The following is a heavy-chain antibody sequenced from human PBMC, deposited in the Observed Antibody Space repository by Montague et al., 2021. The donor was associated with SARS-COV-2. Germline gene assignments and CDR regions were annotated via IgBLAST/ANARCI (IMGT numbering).Heavy chain of an antibody. Sequence: TLSLTCTVSGGSVSSGGYYWSWIRQPAGKGLEWIGRIYTSGSSNYNPSLKSRVTISVDTSKNQFSLKVSSVTAADTAVYYCARERSADYYDGSGYHSYKYGMDVWGQGTTVTVSS. CDR1: GGSVSSGGYY. CDR2: IYTSGSS. D-gene: IGHD3-22*01. V-gene: IGHV4-61*02. J-gene: IGHJ6*02. CDR3: ARERSADYYDGSGYHSYKYGMDV.